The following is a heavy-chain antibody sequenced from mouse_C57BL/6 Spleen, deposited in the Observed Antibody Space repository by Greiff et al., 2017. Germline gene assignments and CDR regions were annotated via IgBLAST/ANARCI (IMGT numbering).Heavy chain of an antibody. CDR1: GYTFTDYE. CDR3: TSYDYSNRYYYAMDY. Sequence: VQLQESGAELVRPGASVTLSCKASGYTFTDYEMHWVKQTPVHGLEWIGAIDPETGGTAYNQKFKGKAILTADKSSSTAYMELRSLTSEDSAVYYCTSYDYSNRYYYAMDYWGQGTSVTVSS. CDR2: IDPETGGT. D-gene: IGHD2-5*01. V-gene: IGHV1-15*01. J-gene: IGHJ4*01.